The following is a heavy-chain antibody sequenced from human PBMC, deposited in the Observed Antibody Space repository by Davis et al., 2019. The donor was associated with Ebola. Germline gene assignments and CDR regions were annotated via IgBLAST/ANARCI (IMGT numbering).Heavy chain of an antibody. Sequence: ASVKVSCKASGYTFTGYYMHWVRQAPGQGLEWMGWINPNSGGTNYAQKFQGWVTMTRDTSISTAYMELRSLRSDDTAVYYCARDRVYIGQLESMDVWGQGTTVTVSS. J-gene: IGHJ6*02. D-gene: IGHD6-6*01. V-gene: IGHV1-2*04. CDR1: GYTFTGYY. CDR3: ARDRVYIGQLESMDV. CDR2: INPNSGGT.